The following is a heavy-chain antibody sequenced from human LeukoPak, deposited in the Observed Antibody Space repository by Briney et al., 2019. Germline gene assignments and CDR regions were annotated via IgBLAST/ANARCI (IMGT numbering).Heavy chain of an antibody. Sequence: PSETLSLTCTVSGGSISSSSYYWGWIRQPPGKGLEWIGSIYYSGSTYYNPSLKSRVTLSVDTSKNQFSLKLSSVTAADTAVYYCARFSRITWGDWGDAFDIWGQGTTVIVSS. CDR1: GGSISSSSYY. J-gene: IGHJ3*02. V-gene: IGHV4-39*01. D-gene: IGHD2-21*02. CDR3: ARFSRITWGDWGDAFDI. CDR2: IYYSGST.